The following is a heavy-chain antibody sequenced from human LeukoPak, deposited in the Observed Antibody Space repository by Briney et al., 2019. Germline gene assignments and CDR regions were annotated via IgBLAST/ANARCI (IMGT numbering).Heavy chain of an antibody. J-gene: IGHJ4*02. V-gene: IGHV4-34*01. CDR2: INHSGST. Sequence: SETLSLTCALYGGSFSGYYWSWIPQPPGKGLEWSGEINHSGSTNYNPSLKSRVTISVDTSKNQFSLKLSSVTAADTAVYYCARATYYYGSGSYYPPTRYFDYWGQGTLVTVSS. CDR1: GGSFSGYY. CDR3: ARATYYYGSGSYYPPTRYFDY. D-gene: IGHD3-10*01.